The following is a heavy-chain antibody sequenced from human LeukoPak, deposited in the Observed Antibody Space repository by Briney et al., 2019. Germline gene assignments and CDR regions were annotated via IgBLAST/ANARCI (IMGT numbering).Heavy chain of an antibody. CDR2: ISDSGAA. D-gene: IGHD3-10*01. Sequence: SETLSLTCTVSGGSLSNHYWSWVRLPPGKALEWIGYISDSGAALSNPSLESRVTISVDRSNNQFSLKLSSVTAADTAIYYCARDTYYTSGTYYIDYFDSWGQGTLVTVPS. V-gene: IGHV4-59*11. CDR1: GGSLSNHY. CDR3: ARDTYYTSGTYYIDYFDS. J-gene: IGHJ4*02.